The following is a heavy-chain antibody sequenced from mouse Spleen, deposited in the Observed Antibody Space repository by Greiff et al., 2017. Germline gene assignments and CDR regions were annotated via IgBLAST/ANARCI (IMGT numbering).Heavy chain of an antibody. Sequence: LVESGAELVKPGASVKLSCTASGFNIKDYYMHWVKQTPVHGLEWIGAIHPGSGGTAYNQKFKGKATLTADKSSSTAYMELSSLTSEDSAVYYCTRSYYGNYEGYAMDYWGQGTSVTVSS. CDR1: GFNIKDYY. J-gene: IGHJ4*01. V-gene: IGHV1-15*01. CDR3: TRSYYGNYEGYAMDY. CDR2: IHPGSGGT. D-gene: IGHD2-1*01.